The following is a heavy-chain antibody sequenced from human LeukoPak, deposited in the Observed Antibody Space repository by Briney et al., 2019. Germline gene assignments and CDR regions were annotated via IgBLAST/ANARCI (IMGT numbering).Heavy chain of an antibody. J-gene: IGHJ4*02. CDR3: AREPPARETPFDY. CDR1: GYTFTGYY. V-gene: IGHV1-2*02. CDR2: INPNSGGT. Sequence: ASVKVSCKASGYTFTGYYMHWVRQAPGQGLEWMGWINPNSGGTNYAQKFQGRVAMTGDTSISTAYMDLSRLRSEDTAVYYCAREPPARETPFDYWGQGTLVTVSS.